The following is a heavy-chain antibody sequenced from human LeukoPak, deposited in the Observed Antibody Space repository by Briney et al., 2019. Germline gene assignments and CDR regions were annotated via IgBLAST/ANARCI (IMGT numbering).Heavy chain of an antibody. CDR3: ARGAPSFWSGYYTGASGYYYMDV. D-gene: IGHD3-3*01. V-gene: IGHV4-34*01. CDR1: GESFSGYY. Sequence: SETLSLTCAVYGESFSGYYWSWIRQPPGKGLEWIGEINHSGSTNYNPSLKSRVTISVDTSKNQFSLKLSSVTAADTAVYYCARGAPSFWSGYYTGASGYYYMDVWGKGTTVTVSS. CDR2: INHSGST. J-gene: IGHJ6*03.